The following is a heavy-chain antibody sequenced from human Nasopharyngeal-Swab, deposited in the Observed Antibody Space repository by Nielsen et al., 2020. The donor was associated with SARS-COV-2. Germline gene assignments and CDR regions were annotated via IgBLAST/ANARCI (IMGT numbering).Heavy chain of an antibody. V-gene: IGHV3-33*01. CDR1: GFTFSSYG. D-gene: IGHD3-16*02. CDR3: ARDPYDYVWGSYHAY. J-gene: IGHJ4*02. CDR2: IWYDGSNK. Sequence: GGSLRLSCAASGFTFSSYGMHWVRQAPGKGLEWVAVIWYDGSNKYYADSVKGRFTISRDNAKNSLYLQMNSLRAEDTAVYYCARDPYDYVWGSYHAYWGQGTLVTVSS.